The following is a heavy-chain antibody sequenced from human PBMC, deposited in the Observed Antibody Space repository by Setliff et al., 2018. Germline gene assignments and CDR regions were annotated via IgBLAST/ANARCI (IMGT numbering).Heavy chain of an antibody. CDR1: GFNFNKYW. CDR3: AKERTMAVSSIPDH. V-gene: IGHV3-23*01. CDR2: VSVSGDNT. J-gene: IGHJ4*01. Sequence: GGSLRLSCTVYGFNFNKYWMYWVRQAPGKGLEWVSSVSVSGDNTYYTDSVKGRFTTSRDNSKNTLSLQMSSLRTEDTAIYFCAKERTMAVSSIPDHWGRGVLVTVS. D-gene: IGHD2-21*02.